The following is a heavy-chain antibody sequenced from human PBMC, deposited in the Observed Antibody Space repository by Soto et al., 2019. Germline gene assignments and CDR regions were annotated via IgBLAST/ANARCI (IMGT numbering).Heavy chain of an antibody. CDR2: IKQDGSEK. Sequence: EVQLVESGGGLVQPGGSLRLSCAASGFTFSSYWMSWVRQAPGKGLEWVANIKQDGSEKYYVDSVKGRFTISRDNAKNSLYLQMNSLRAEDTAVYYCARDQGPSIENCTNGVCYPYNWFDPWGQGTLVTVSS. V-gene: IGHV3-7*01. J-gene: IGHJ5*02. CDR3: ARDQGPSIENCTNGVCYPYNWFDP. CDR1: GFTFSSYW. D-gene: IGHD2-8*01.